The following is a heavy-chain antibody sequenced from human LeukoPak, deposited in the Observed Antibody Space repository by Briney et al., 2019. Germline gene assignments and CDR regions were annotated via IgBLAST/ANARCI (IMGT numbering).Heavy chain of an antibody. Sequence: GGSLRLSCAASGFTSSCYTMSWVRQARGKGLGWVSAITGSGGSTYYADSVKGRFTISRDNSKNTTYLQMNSLRAEDTAVYYCGFQNHYGSIRSDAFDIWGQGTMVTVSS. CDR1: GFTSSCYT. CDR2: ITGSGGST. J-gene: IGHJ3*02. V-gene: IGHV3-23*01. CDR3: GFQNHYGSIRSDAFDI. D-gene: IGHD3-10*01.